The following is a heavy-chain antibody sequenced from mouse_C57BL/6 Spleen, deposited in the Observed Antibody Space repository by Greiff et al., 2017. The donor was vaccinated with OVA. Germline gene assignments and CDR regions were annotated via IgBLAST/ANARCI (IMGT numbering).Heavy chain of an antibody. CDR2: IWSGGST. D-gene: IGHD2-13*01. J-gene: IGHJ4*01. Sequence: QVQLQQSGPGLVQPSQSLSITCTVSGFSLTSYGVHWVRQSPGKGLEWLGVIWSGGSTDYNAAFISRLSSSKDNSKSPVFFTMYSLQADDTAIDYCARNDGERAMDYWGQGTSVTVSS. CDR3: ARNDGERAMDY. V-gene: IGHV2-2*01. CDR1: GFSLTSYG.